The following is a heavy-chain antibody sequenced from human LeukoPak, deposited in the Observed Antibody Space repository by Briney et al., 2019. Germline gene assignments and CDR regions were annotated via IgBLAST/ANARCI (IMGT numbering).Heavy chain of an antibody. V-gene: IGHV3-64*01. CDR3: ARLLSSGSTRQIYEY. CDR2: ITPDGGGT. J-gene: IGHJ4*02. Sequence: PGGSLRLSCAASGFTFSGYPMHWVRQAPGKGLEYVSAITPDGGGTYYASSVRGRFTISRDNSMNTLYLQMGGLRDEDMAVYYCARLLSSGSTRQIYEYWGQGTLVTVSS. CDR1: GFTFSGYP. D-gene: IGHD6-6*01.